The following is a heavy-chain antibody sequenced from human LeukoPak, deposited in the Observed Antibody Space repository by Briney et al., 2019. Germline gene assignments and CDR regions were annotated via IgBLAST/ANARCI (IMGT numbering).Heavy chain of an antibody. CDR2: IFYTGST. CDR1: GGSISDYY. J-gene: IGHJ4*02. Sequence: SETLSLTCTVSGGSISDYYWSWIRQPPGKGLEWIGYIFYTGSTNYNPSLKSRVTISVDTSSNQFSLKLTSVTAADTAVYYCARGQPAYYYGSGRSYYFDYWGQGTLVTVSS. CDR3: ARGQPAYYYGSGRSYYFDY. V-gene: IGHV4-59*01. D-gene: IGHD3-10*01.